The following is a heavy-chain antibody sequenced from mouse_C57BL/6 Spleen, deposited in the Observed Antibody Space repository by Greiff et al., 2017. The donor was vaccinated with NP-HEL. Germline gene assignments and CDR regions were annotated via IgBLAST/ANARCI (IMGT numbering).Heavy chain of an antibody. CDR2: IYPGDGDT. D-gene: IGHD3-3*01. Sequence: QVQLQQSGAELVKPGASVKISCKASGYAFSSYWMNWVKQRPGKGLEWIGQIYPGDGDTNYNGKFKGKATLTADKSSSTAYMQLSSLTSEDSAVYFCARFGPRTPSYWYFDVWGTGTTVTVSS. CDR1: GYAFSSYW. J-gene: IGHJ1*03. CDR3: ARFGPRTPSYWYFDV. V-gene: IGHV1-80*01.